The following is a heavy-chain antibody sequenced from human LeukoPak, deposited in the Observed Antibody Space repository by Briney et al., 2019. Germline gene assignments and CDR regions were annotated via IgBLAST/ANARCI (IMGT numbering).Heavy chain of an antibody. CDR2: IYYSGST. V-gene: IGHV4-39*01. Sequence: PSETLSLTCTVSGGSISSSSYYWGWIRQPPGKGLEWIGSIYYSGSTYYNPSLKSRVTISVDTSKNQFSLKLSSVTAADTAVYYCARLLWYYYYMDVWGKGTTVTVSS. CDR1: GGSISSSSYY. J-gene: IGHJ6*03. D-gene: IGHD2-15*01. CDR3: ARLLWYYYYMDV.